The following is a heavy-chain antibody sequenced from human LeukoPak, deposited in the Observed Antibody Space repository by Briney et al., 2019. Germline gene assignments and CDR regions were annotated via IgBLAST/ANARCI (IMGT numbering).Heavy chain of an antibody. CDR3: AKVPYPDYGSWRPPFMDV. V-gene: IGHV3-23*01. J-gene: IGHJ6*02. CDR2: INTSTNT. Sequence: GGSLRLSCAASGFTFCNYALSWVRQAPGKGLEWVSTINTSTNTYYADSVTGRFTISRDNSMNTLYLQMNSLRAEDTAIYFCAKVPYPDYGSWRPPFMDVWGQGTTVAVSS. CDR1: GFTFCNYA. D-gene: IGHD3-10*01.